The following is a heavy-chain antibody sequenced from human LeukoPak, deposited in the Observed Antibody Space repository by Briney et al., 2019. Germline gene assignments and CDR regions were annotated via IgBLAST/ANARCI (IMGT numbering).Heavy chain of an antibody. CDR3: ARDPAVVAPSWDYYYMDV. V-gene: IGHV4-39*07. CDR2: IYYSGST. CDR1: GGSISSSSYY. D-gene: IGHD4-23*01. Sequence: SETLSLTCTVSGGSISSSSYYWGWIRQPPGKGLEWMGGIYYSGSTYYNPSFKSRVTISVDTSKNQFFLKLSSVTAADTAVYYCARDPAVVAPSWDYYYMDVWGKGTTVTVSS. J-gene: IGHJ6*03.